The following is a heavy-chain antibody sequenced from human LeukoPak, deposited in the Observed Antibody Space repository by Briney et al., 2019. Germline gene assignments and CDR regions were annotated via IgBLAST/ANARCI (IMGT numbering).Heavy chain of an antibody. V-gene: IGHV4-34*01. Sequence: PSETLSLTCGVYGGSLSGHYWSWIRQTPGKGLEWIGEIKYSGNTNYNPSLKSRVTISLDTSKNQISMKLSSVTVANTAMYYCAREYRSSSTDFDCWGQGTLVTVSS. CDR3: AREYRSSSTDFDC. J-gene: IGHJ4*02. D-gene: IGHD6-6*01. CDR1: GGSLSGHY. CDR2: IKYSGNT.